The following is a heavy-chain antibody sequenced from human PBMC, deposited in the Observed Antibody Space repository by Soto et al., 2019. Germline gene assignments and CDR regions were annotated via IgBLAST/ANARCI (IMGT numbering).Heavy chain of an antibody. CDR3: VQTTGWPGFDF. CDR2: IYGGGTT. Sequence: GESLKISCAASGFIFSRHGMHWVRQAPGKGLEWVSVIYGGGTTYYADSVKGRFTISRDTSKNTLYLQMNSLRAEDTAVYYCVQTTGWPGFDFWGQGTLVTVSS. V-gene: IGHV3-NL1*01. J-gene: IGHJ4*02. D-gene: IGHD6-19*01. CDR1: GFIFSRHG.